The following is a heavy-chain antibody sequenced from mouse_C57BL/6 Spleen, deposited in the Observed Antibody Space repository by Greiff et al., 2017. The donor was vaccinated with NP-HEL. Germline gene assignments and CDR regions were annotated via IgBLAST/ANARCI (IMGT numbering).Heavy chain of an antibody. CDR3: ATGLYSSHYVDWYFDV. Sequence: QVQLQQSGAELVRPGTSVKMSCKASGYTFTNYWIGWAKQRPGHGLEWIGDIYPGGGYTNYNEKFKGKATLTADKSSSTAYMQFSSLTSEDSAIYYCATGLYSSHYVDWYFDVWGTGTTVTVSS. V-gene: IGHV1-63*01. D-gene: IGHD2-5*01. J-gene: IGHJ1*03. CDR2: IYPGGGYT. CDR1: GYTFTNYW.